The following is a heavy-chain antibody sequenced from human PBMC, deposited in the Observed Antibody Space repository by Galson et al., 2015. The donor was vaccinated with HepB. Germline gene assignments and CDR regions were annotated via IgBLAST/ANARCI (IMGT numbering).Heavy chain of an antibody. J-gene: IGHJ3*02. CDR1: GDTFAGYW. Sequence: QSGAEVKKPGESLRISCKGSGDTFAGYWINWVRQMPGKGLEWMGRIDPSDSYTNYSPSFRGHVTFSADRSISTAYLQWSSLKASDTAMYYCTRRTSIMIREVVDAFDIWGQGTMVTVSS. CDR2: IDPSDSYT. CDR3: TRRTSIMIREVVDAFDI. D-gene: IGHD3-16*01. V-gene: IGHV5-10-1*01.